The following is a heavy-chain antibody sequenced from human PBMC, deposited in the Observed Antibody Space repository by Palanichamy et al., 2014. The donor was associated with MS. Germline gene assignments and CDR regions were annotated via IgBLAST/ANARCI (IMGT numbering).Heavy chain of an antibody. D-gene: IGHD1-26*01. CDR3: VKDTAKKGVVGIIPHIHDQ. J-gene: IGHJ5*02. Sequence: QVRVGGGLGEAVVQPGGPVRLSCAASGSSSAAMTCTGSGQAPGQRGLEWVAFMRYDGSNEYYGDSVKGRFTISRDNPKNTLYLQMNSLRPEDTAVYYCVKDTAKKGVVGIIPHIHDQWGQGALVTVSS. CDR2: MRYDGSNE. CDR1: GSSSAAMT. V-gene: IGHV3-30*02.